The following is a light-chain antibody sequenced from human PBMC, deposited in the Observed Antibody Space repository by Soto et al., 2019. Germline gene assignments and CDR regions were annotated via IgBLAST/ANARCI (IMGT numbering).Light chain of an antibody. CDR1: QSVSSNF. CDR3: QQYGSSPRT. Sequence: PGERASLSCRANQSVSSNFLACYQQPPGQAPRLLISGASTGATGLPDSFSGSGSGTDFTLTISRLEPEDFAVYYCQQYGSSPRTFGQGTKVDIK. J-gene: IGKJ1*01. V-gene: IGKV3-20*01. CDR2: GAS.